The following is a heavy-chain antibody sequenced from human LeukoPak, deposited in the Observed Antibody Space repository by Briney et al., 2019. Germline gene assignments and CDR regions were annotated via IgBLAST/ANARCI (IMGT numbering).Heavy chain of an antibody. CDR3: ARDPSRYQPNIWWFDP. CDR1: GGTFSSYA. V-gene: IGHV1-69*13. Sequence: SVKVSCKASGGTFSSYAISLVRQAPGQGLEWMGGIIPIFGTANYAQKFQGRVTITADESTSTAYMELSSLRSEDTAVYYCARDPSRYQPNIWWFDPWGHGTLVTVSS. D-gene: IGHD2-2*01. CDR2: IIPIFGTA. J-gene: IGHJ5*02.